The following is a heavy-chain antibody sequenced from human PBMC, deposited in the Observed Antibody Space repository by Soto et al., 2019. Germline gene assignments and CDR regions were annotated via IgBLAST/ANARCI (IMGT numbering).Heavy chain of an antibody. V-gene: IGHV1-69*02. Sequence: QVQLVQSGAEVKKPGSSVKVSCKASGGTFSSYTISWVRQAPGQGLEWMGRIIPILGIANYAQKFQGRVTITADKSTSTAYMELSSLRSEDTAVYYCARPYVDTAMVTGFNVYYYGMDVWGQGTTVTVSS. CDR2: IIPILGIA. J-gene: IGHJ6*02. CDR1: GGTFSSYT. D-gene: IGHD5-18*01. CDR3: ARPYVDTAMVTGFNVYYYGMDV.